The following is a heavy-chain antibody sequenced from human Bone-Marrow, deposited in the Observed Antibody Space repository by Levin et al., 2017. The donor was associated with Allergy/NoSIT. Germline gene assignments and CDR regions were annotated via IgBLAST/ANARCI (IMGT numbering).Heavy chain of an antibody. V-gene: IGHV3-64*04. CDR2: IVGHGGTT. D-gene: IGHD1-26*01. CDR1: GFTFNVFP. CDR3: ATREGGSYFFQH. Sequence: GGSLRLSCSASGFTFNVFPLHWVRQAPGKGLEYVSTIVGHGGTTYYADSVRGRFTISRDNYRDTLYLQINSLKVEDTAVYFCATREGGSYFFQHWGQGTLVTVSS. J-gene: IGHJ1*01.